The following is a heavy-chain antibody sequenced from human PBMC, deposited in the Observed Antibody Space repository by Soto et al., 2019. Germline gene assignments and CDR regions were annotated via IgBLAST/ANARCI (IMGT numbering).Heavy chain of an antibody. D-gene: IGHD1-1*01. V-gene: IGHV1-2*02. CDR3: AREPATAKPEGVDF. CDR1: GYTFSDYY. J-gene: IGHJ4*02. Sequence: QVQLVQSGAEVRKPGASVKVSCKASGYTFSDYYIHWVRHAPGQGLEWMGWINPNSGGTKYAPKVQGGVTMTRDTSITTAYMELSRLRSGDTAVYYCAREPATAKPEGVDFWGQGTLVTVAS. CDR2: INPNSGGT.